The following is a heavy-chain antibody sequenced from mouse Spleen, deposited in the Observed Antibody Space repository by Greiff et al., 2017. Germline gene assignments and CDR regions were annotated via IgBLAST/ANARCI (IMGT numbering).Heavy chain of an antibody. J-gene: IGHJ3*01. V-gene: IGHV14-1*01. CDR1: GFNIKDYY. CDR3: TTFPNWARFAY. CDR2: IDPEDGDT. D-gene: IGHD4-1*01. Sequence: VQLQQSGAELVRPGASVKLSCTASGFNIKDYYMHWVKQRPEQGLEWIGRIDPEDGDTEYAPKFQGKATMTADTSSNTAYLQLSSLTSEDTAVYYCTTFPNWARFAYWGQGTLVTVSA.